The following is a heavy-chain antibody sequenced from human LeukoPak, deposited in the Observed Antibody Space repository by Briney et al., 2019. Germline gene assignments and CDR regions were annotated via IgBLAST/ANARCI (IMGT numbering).Heavy chain of an antibody. Sequence: HPGGSLRLSCAASGFTFSSYSMNWVRQAPGKGLEWVSLISWDGGSTYYADSVKGRFTISRDNSKNSLYLQMNSLRTEDTAMYYCAKDIQSVVLTEYNTFDMWGQVTTVTVSS. V-gene: IGHV3-43*01. CDR1: GFTFSSYS. J-gene: IGHJ3*02. CDR2: ISWDGGST. CDR3: AKDIQSVVLTEYNTFDM. D-gene: IGHD2-21*02.